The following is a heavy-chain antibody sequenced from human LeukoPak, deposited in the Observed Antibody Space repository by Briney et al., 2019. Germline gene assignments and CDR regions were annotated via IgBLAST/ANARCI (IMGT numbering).Heavy chain of an antibody. D-gene: IGHD3-16*01. CDR3: ARSGGGMDDY. V-gene: IGHV3-21*01. Sequence: PGGSLRLSCAASGFGFSSYNMNWVRQAPGKGLEWVSSISSSGNYIYYADSVKGRFTISRDNAKNSLYLQMNSLRAEDTAVYYCARSGGGMDDYWGQGTLVTVSS. CDR1: GFGFSSYN. J-gene: IGHJ4*02. CDR2: ISSSGNYI.